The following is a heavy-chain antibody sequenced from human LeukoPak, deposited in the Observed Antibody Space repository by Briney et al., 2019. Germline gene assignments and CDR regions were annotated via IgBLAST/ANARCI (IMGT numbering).Heavy chain of an antibody. Sequence: GRSLRLSCEASGFTFDNYAMHWVRQAPSRRLEWVAVISFDGNQEYYPDSVKGRFTISRDNSKNTLYLQMNGLKTEDTAVYYCAREGSIVARTDYWGQGALVIVSS. V-gene: IGHV3-30-3*01. J-gene: IGHJ4*02. CDR2: ISFDGNQE. D-gene: IGHD3-16*02. CDR3: AREGSIVARTDY. CDR1: GFTFDNYA.